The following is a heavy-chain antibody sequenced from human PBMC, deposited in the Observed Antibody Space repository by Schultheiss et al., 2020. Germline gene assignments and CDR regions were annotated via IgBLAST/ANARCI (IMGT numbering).Heavy chain of an antibody. CDR3: ARVYGARSYYYYGMDV. D-gene: IGHD4/OR15-4a*01. Sequence: ASVKVSCKASGYTFTGYYMHWVRQAPGQGLEWMGWINPNSGGTNYAQKFQGWVTMTRDTSTSTVYMELSSLRAEDTALYYCARVYGARSYYYYGMDVWGQGTTVTVSS. V-gene: IGHV1-2*04. CDR1: GYTFTGYY. CDR2: INPNSGGT. J-gene: IGHJ6*02.